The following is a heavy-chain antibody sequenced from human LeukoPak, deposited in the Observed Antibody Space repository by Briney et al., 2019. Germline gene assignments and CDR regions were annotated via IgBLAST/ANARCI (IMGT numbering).Heavy chain of an antibody. J-gene: IGHJ4*02. V-gene: IGHV3-23*01. Sequence: GGSLRLSCAASGFTFTSYPMTWVRQAPGNGLEWVSSISETGAITNYADSVKGRFTISRDNSKNTLYLQMSSLRAEDAAVYFCAKYIGPSRRIFDYWGQGTLVAVSS. D-gene: IGHD2/OR15-2a*01. CDR3: AKYIGPSRRIFDY. CDR1: GFTFTSYP. CDR2: ISETGAIT.